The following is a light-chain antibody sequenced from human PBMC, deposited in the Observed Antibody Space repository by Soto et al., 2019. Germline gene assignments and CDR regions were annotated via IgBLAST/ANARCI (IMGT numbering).Light chain of an antibody. CDR1: QSISAW. CDR2: KAS. V-gene: IGKV1-5*03. CDR3: QQYNSYSVT. J-gene: IGKJ1*01. Sequence: DIQMTQSPSTLSASVGDRVSINCRASQSISAWLAWYQQKPGKAPRLLIYKASTLEIGVPSRFSGSGSGTEFTLTISSLQPDDFATYYCQQYNSYSVTFGQGTKVDIK.